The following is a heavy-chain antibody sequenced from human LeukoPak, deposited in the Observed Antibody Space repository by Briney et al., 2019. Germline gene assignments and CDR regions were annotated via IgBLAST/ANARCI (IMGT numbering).Heavy chain of an antibody. D-gene: IGHD3-10*01. CDR2: IYYSGRT. V-gene: IGHV4-59*12. J-gene: IGHJ4*02. CDR3: AGDYGSGSYRFDY. CDR1: GGSISSYS. Sequence: SETLSLTCTVSGGSISSYSWSWVRQPPGRGLVWIGYIYYSGRTTYNPSLKSRVTISLDTSNNQFSLKLSSVTAADTAVYYCAGDYGSGSYRFDYWGQGTLVTVSS.